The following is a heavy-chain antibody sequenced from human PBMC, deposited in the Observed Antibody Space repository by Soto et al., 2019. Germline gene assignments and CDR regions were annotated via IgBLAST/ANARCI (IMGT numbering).Heavy chain of an antibody. D-gene: IGHD2-15*01. CDR3: ARRMTQCSGGRCSGRYNWFDP. J-gene: IGHJ5*02. CDR1: GYSFTSYW. Sequence: GESLKISCKGSGYSFTSYWIGWVRQMPGKGLEWMGIIYPGDSDTRYSPSFQGQVTISADKSISTAYLQWSSLKASDTAMYYCARRMTQCSGGRCSGRYNWFDPWGQGTLVTVSS. V-gene: IGHV5-51*01. CDR2: IYPGDSDT.